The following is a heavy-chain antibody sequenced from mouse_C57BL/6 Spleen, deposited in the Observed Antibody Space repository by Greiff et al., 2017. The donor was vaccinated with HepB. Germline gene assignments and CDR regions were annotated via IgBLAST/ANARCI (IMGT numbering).Heavy chain of an antibody. CDR3: TTSRYAY. CDR2: IDPENGDT. CDR1: GFNIKDDY. J-gene: IGHJ3*01. Sequence: EVKLQESGAELVRPGASVKLSCTASGFNIKDDYMHWVKQRPEQGLEWIGWIDPENGDTEYASKFQGKATITADTSSNTAYLQLSSLTSEDTAVYYCTTSRYAYWGQRTLVTVSA. V-gene: IGHV14-4*01.